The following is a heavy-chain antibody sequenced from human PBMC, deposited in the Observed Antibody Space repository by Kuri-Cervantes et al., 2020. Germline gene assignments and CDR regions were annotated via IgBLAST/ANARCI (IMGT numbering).Heavy chain of an antibody. D-gene: IGHD2-8*01. CDR3: AGRLDLSAGTIRYFDL. J-gene: IGHJ2*01. Sequence: KVSCKGSGYSFTSYWIGWVRQMPGKGLEWMGIIYPGDSDTRYSPSLQGQVTISADKSISTAYLQWSSLKASDTAMYYCAGRLDLSAGTIRYFDLWGRGTLVTVSS. CDR2: IYPGDSDT. V-gene: IGHV5-51*01. CDR1: GYSFTSYW.